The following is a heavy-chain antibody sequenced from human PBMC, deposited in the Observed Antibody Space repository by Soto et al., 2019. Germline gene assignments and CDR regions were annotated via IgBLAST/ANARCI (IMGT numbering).Heavy chain of an antibody. CDR2: ISAYNGNT. V-gene: IGHV1-18*01. CDR3: ARDQIGXCTNGVCYTILDLDY. CDR1: VYTLTSYV. J-gene: IGHJ4*02. D-gene: IGHD2-8*01. Sequence: GASVKVACKASVYTLTSYVISWGRQAPGQGLEWMGWISAYNGNTNYAQKLQGRVTMTTDTSTSTAYMELRSLRSDDTAVYYCARDQIGXCTNGVCYTILDLDYWGKGTLVTVSS.